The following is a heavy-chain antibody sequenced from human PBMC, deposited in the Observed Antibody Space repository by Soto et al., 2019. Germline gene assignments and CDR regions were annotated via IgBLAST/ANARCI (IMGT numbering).Heavy chain of an antibody. CDR2: ISYDGSNK. J-gene: IGHJ6*02. D-gene: IGHD3-3*01. V-gene: IGHV3-30*18. CDR1: GFTFSSYG. CDR3: AKGANLLRFLEWSPTTMDV. Sequence: GGSLRLSCAASGFTFSSYGMYWVRQAPGKGLEWVAVISYDGSNKYYADSVKGRFTISRDNSKNTLYLQMNSLRAEDTAVYYCAKGANLLRFLEWSPTTMDVWGQGTTVTVSS.